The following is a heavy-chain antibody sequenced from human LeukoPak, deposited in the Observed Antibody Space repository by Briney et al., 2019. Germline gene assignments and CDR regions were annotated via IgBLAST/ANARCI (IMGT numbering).Heavy chain of an antibody. Sequence: SQTLSLTCALSGDNVSTNSAAAWNWIRQSPSRGLEWLGRTYYRSKWYNDYVISVESRITINADTSKNQFSLHLNSVTPEDTAVYYCARGTRNAFDYWGQGTLVTVSS. CDR3: ARGTRNAFDY. V-gene: IGHV6-1*01. J-gene: IGHJ4*02. CDR1: GDNVSTNSAAA. D-gene: IGHD2-2*01. CDR2: TYYRSKWYN.